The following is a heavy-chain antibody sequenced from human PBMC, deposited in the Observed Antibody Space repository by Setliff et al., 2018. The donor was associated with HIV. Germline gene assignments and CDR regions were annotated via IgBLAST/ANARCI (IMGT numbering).Heavy chain of an antibody. CDR1: GFTFSDSY. Sequence: KPGGSLRLSCAASGFTFSDSYMSWIRQAPGKGLEWVSYISSSSSYTNYLDSVKGRFTISRDNAKNSLYLQMNSLRAEDTAVYYCAKPDAGPVSTIAATGKNALNIWGQGTRVTVSS. CDR2: ISSSSSYT. J-gene: IGHJ3*02. V-gene: IGHV3-11*06. D-gene: IGHD6-13*01. CDR3: AKPDAGPVSTIAATGKNALNI.